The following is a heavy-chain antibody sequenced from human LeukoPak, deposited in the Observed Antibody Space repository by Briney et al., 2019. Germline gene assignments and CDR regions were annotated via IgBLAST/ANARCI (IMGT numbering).Heavy chain of an antibody. CDR2: INPNRVGT. CDR1: GYTFTTGYH. J-gene: IGHJ4*02. CDR3: ARVYAGVGELWGTFDY. Sequence: EASVKVSCKASGYTFTTGYHMHWLRQAPGEGLEWMGWINPNRVGTKYAQKFQGRVTMTRDTTISTAYMELSRLRSDDTAVYYCARVYAGVGELWGTFDYWGQGTLITVSS. D-gene: IGHD3-10*01. V-gene: IGHV1-2*02.